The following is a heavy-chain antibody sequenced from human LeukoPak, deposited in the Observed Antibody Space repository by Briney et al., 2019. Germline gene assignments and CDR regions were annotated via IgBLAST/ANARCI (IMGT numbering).Heavy chain of an antibody. CDR3: ARLMRHGDYGHAYYYYYMDV. D-gene: IGHD4-17*01. V-gene: IGHV4-59*12. CDR2: IYYSGIT. Sequence: SETLSLTCTVSGGSISSYYWSWIRQPPGKGLEWIGYIYYSGITNYNPSLKSRVTISVDTSKNQFSLKLSSVTAADTAVYYCARLMRHGDYGHAYYYYYMDVWGKGTTVTVSS. J-gene: IGHJ6*03. CDR1: GGSISSYY.